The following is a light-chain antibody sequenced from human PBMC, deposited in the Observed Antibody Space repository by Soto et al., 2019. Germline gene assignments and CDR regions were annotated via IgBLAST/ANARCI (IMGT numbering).Light chain of an antibody. Sequence: IQMTQSPPSVYASVGDRVTIPCRASQDVGKWLAWYQQKSGKAPTLLIHGASNLQSGVPPRYSGSGYGTDFTLTISSLQPEDFATYYCQQANSFPITFGQGTRLEIK. CDR3: QQANSFPIT. V-gene: IGKV1-12*01. J-gene: IGKJ5*01. CDR1: QDVGKW. CDR2: GAS.